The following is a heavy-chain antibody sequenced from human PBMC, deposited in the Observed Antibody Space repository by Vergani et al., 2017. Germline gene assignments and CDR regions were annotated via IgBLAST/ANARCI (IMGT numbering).Heavy chain of an antibody. D-gene: IGHD6-13*01. V-gene: IGHV4-39*07. Sequence: QLQLQESGPGLVKPSETLSLTCTVSGGSISSSSYYWGWIRQPPGKGLEWIGSIYYSGSTYYNPSLKSRVTLSVDTSKNQFSLKLSSVTAADTAVYYCARETNPGLIAADGGWFDPWGQGTLVTVSS. CDR1: GGSISSSSYY. J-gene: IGHJ5*02. CDR2: IYYSGST. CDR3: ARETNPGLIAADGGWFDP.